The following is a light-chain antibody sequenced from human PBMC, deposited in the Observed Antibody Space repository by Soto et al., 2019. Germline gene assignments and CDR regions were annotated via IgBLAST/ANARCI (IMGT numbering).Light chain of an antibody. CDR1: SANIGAAYN. CDR3: QSYDSSLSGYV. CDR2: GNN. J-gene: IGLJ1*01. Sequence: QSVLTRPPSVAGAPGQRVTISCTGSSANIGAAYNVDWYQQVPGTAPKLLIYGNNNRPSGVPARFSGSKSGTSASLAIAGLQAEDEGDYYCQSYDSSLSGYVFGSGTKVTVL. V-gene: IGLV1-40*01.